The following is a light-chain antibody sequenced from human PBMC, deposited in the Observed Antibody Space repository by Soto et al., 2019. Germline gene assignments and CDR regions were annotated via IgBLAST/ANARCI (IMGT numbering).Light chain of an antibody. V-gene: IGLV1-44*01. CDR2: TNN. J-gene: IGLJ1*01. Sequence: QSALTQPPSASGAPGQRVTISCSGSSSNIGSNTVNWYQQLPGTAPKLLIYTNNQRPSGVRDRFSGSRSGTSASLAISGLQSEDEADYYCAAWDDSLNGFVFGTGTKGTVL. CDR3: AAWDDSLNGFV. CDR1: SSNIGSNT.